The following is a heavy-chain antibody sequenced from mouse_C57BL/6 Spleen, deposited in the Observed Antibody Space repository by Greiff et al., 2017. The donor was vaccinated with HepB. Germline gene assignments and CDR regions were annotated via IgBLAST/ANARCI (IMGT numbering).Heavy chain of an antibody. J-gene: IGHJ2*01. CDR1: GYSFTSYY. CDR3: ARSYYYGNYPGY. V-gene: IGHV1-66*01. Sequence: QVQLQQSGPELVKPGASVKISCKASGYSFTSYYIHWVKQRPGQGLEWIGWIYPGSGNTKYNEKFKGKATLTADTSSSTAYMQLSSLTSEDSAVYYGARSYYYGNYPGYWGQGTTLTVSS. CDR2: IYPGSGNT. D-gene: IGHD2-1*01.